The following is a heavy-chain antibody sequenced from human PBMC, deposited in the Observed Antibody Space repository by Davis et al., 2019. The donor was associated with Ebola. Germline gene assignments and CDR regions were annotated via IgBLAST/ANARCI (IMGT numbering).Heavy chain of an antibody. V-gene: IGHV1-69*13. CDR3: ARGSTIFGVVILEWSDAFDI. D-gene: IGHD3-3*01. J-gene: IGHJ3*02. CDR2: ITPFFGTA. CDR1: GDTFSSYA. Sequence: SVKVSCKASGDTFSSYAISWVRQAPGQGLEWMGGITPFFGTANYAQKFQGRVTITADESTSTAYMELSSLRSEDTAVYYCARGSTIFGVVILEWSDAFDIWGQGTMVTVSS.